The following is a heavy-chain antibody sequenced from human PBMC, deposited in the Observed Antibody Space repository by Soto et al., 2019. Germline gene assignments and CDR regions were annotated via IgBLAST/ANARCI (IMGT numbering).Heavy chain of an antibody. CDR3: AKGGGLYGSGSYYYYGMDV. J-gene: IGHJ6*02. Sequence: PGGSLRLSCAASGFTFSSDAMSWVRQAPGKGLEWVSAISGSGGSTYYADSVKGRFTISRDNSKNTLYLQMNSLRAEDTAVYYCAKGGGLYGSGSYYYYGMDVWGQGTTVTVSS. V-gene: IGHV3-23*01. CDR2: ISGSGGST. CDR1: GFTFSSDA. D-gene: IGHD3-10*01.